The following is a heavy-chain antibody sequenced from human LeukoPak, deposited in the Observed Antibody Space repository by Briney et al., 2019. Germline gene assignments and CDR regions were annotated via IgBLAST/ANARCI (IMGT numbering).Heavy chain of an antibody. CDR1: GFIFSDYS. J-gene: IGHJ4*02. CDR3: ARDHNYAFDN. CDR2: IEISSGNT. V-gene: IGHV3-48*04. Sequence: GGSLRLSCAASGFIFSDYSMNWVRQAPGKGLEWISYIEISSGNTKYADSVKGRFTISGDNAKNSLYLQMNSLRVEDTAVYYCARDHNYAFDNWGQGTLVTVSS. D-gene: IGHD1-1*01.